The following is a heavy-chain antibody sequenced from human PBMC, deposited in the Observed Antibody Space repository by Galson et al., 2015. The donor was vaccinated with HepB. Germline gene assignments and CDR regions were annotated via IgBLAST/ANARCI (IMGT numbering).Heavy chain of an antibody. CDR1: GYTFTSYA. Sequence: SVKVSCKASGYTFTSYAMHWVRQAPGQRLEWMGWINAGNGNTKYSQKFQGRVTITRDTSASTAYMELSSLRSEDTAVYYCARDRGPGGSGLRWFDPWGQGTLVTVSS. CDR2: INAGNGNT. J-gene: IGHJ5*02. CDR3: ARDRGPGGSGLRWFDP. V-gene: IGHV1-3*01. D-gene: IGHD6-19*01.